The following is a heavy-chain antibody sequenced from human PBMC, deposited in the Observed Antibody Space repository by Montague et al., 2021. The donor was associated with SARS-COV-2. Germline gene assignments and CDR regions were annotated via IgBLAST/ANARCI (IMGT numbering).Heavy chain of an antibody. Sequence: RTNYNPSLKSRVTISVDTSKNQFSLKLSSVTAADTAVDYCARGLDYWGQGTLVTVSS. V-gene: IGHV4-59*09. CDR3: ARGLDY. J-gene: IGHJ4*02. CDR2: RT.